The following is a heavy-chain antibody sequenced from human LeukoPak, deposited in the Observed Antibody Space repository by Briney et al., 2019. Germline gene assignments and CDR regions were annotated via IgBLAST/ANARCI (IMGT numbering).Heavy chain of an antibody. Sequence: GGSLRLSCVASGFTFSSYAMSWVRQTPGKGPEWVSDISGSGGSTYHADSVKGRFTISRDNSKNTLYLQMNSLRAEDTAVYYCAKSSYYDSSGYYGVMYYFDYWGQGTLVTVSS. CDR3: AKSSYYDSSGYYGVMYYFDY. CDR1: GFTFSSYA. V-gene: IGHV3-23*01. CDR2: ISGSGGST. J-gene: IGHJ4*02. D-gene: IGHD3-22*01.